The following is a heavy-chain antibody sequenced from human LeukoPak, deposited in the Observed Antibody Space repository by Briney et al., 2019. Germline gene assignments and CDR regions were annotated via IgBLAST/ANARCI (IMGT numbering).Heavy chain of an antibody. D-gene: IGHD4-23*01. CDR1: GFTFSSYA. Sequence: PGGSLRLSCAASGFTFSSYAMSWVRQAPGTGLEWVSAISGSGGSTYYADSVKGRFTISRDNSKNTLYLQMNSLRAEDTAVYYCARGGGGNSGPILPFDYWGQGTLVTVSS. CDR3: ARGGGGNSGPILPFDY. CDR2: ISGSGGST. J-gene: IGHJ4*02. V-gene: IGHV3-23*01.